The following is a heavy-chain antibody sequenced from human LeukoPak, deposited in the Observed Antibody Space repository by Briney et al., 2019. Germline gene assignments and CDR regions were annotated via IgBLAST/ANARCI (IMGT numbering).Heavy chain of an antibody. Sequence: GASLRLSCAASGFTFSNFTMSWVRQAPGKGLEWVSSINDNGVRSYYADSVKGRFTISRDNSKNTLFLQVNSLRAEDTAVYYCAKNDVGYYDTLWGRGTLVTVSS. D-gene: IGHD3-22*01. CDR3: AKNDVGYYDTL. CDR2: INDNGVRS. CDR1: GFTFSNFT. J-gene: IGHJ4*02. V-gene: IGHV3-23*01.